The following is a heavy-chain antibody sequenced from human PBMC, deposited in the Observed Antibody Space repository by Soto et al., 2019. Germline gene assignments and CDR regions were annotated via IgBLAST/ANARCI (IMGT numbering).Heavy chain of an antibody. CDR3: ARGSVDTVYSSGFYEY. D-gene: IGHD3-22*01. CDR2: INHSGGT. J-gene: IGHJ4*02. Sequence: PSETLSLTCAVYGGSFSAYYWSWIRQPPGKGLEWIGEINHSGGTSYNPSLKSRVTISVDTSKSQFSLKLTSVTAADRAVYYCARGSVDTVYSSGFYEYWGQGPTVTVYS. V-gene: IGHV4-34*01. CDR1: GGSFSAYY.